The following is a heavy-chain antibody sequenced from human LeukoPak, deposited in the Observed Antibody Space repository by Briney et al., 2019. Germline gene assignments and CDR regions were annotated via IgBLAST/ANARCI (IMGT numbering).Heavy chain of an antibody. CDR2: INHSGST. D-gene: IGHD6-13*01. CDR1: GGSFSGYY. Sequence: NPSETLSLTCAVYGGSFSGYYWSWIRQPPGKGLEWIGEINHSGSTNYNPSLKSRVTISVDTSKNQFSLKLSSVTAADTAVYYCARPYGRAAAGTWKYFQHWGQGTLVTVSS. J-gene: IGHJ1*01. CDR3: ARPYGRAAAGTWKYFQH. V-gene: IGHV4-34*01.